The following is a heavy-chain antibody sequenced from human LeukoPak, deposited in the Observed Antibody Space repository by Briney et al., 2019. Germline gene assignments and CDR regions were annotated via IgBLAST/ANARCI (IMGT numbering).Heavy chain of an antibody. CDR3: ARDRSYYSDTGTDF. V-gene: IGHV4-61*02. D-gene: IGHD3-22*01. Sequence: SETLSLTCTVSGYSISSGYYWGWIRQPAGKGLEWIGRIYTIGNTNYSPSLWRRVTISVDTSRNQFSLRLSSVTAADTAVYYCARDRSYYSDTGTDFWGQGALVTVSS. CDR1: GYSISSGYY. J-gene: IGHJ4*02. CDR2: IYTIGNT.